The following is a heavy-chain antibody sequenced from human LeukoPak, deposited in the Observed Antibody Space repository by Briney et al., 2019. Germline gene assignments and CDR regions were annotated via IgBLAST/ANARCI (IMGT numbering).Heavy chain of an antibody. J-gene: IGHJ3*02. V-gene: IGHV3-21*01. CDR2: ISSSSSYI. CDR1: GFTFSSYS. Sequence: PGGSLRLSCAASGFTFSSYSMNWVRQAPGKGLGGVSSISSSSSYIYYADSVKGRFTISRDNAKNSLYLQMNSLRAEDTAVYYCARVNSKLEAFDIWGQGTMVTVS. D-gene: IGHD2/OR15-2a*01. CDR3: ARVNSKLEAFDI.